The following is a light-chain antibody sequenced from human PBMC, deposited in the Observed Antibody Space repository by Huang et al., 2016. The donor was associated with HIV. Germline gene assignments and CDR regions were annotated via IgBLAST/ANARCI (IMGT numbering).Light chain of an antibody. CDR3: MQNTHWPPT. V-gene: IGKV2-30*02. CDR1: QSLVHSDGNTY. CDR2: TFS. Sequence: DVVLTQSPLSLPVTLGQPASISCRSSQSLVHSDGNTYLNWFQQRQGQSPRRLIYTFSNRDSGVPDRFSGSGSGTDFTLEISRVEAEDVGVYYCMQNTHWPPTFGQGTKVEIK. J-gene: IGKJ1*01.